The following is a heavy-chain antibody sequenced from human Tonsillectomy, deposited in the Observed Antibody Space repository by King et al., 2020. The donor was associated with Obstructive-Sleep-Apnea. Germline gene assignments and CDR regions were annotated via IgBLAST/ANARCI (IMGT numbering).Heavy chain of an antibody. J-gene: IGHJ3*02. V-gene: IGHV2-70*11. D-gene: IGHD3-22*01. CDR1: GFSFSTSGMC. CDR3: ALTSPVVVITGGAFDI. CDR2: INWDDDK. Sequence: VTLKESGPALVKPTQTLTLTCTFSGFSFSTSGMCVSWIRQPPGKALEWLARINWDDDKYYSTSLKTRLTISKDTSKNQVVLTMTNMDPVDTATYYCALTSPVVVITGGAFDIWGQGTMVTVSS.